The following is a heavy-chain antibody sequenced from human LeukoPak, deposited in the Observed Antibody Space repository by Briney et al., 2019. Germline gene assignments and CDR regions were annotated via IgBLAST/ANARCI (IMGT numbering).Heavy chain of an antibody. V-gene: IGHV1-69*13. CDR2: IIPIFGTA. CDR1: GGTFSSYA. Sequence: ASVKVSCKASGGTFSSYAISWVRQAPGQGLEWIGGIIPIFGTANYAQKFQGRVTITADESTSTAYMELSSLGSEDTAVYYCARLFGDYYYYMDVWGKGTTVTVSS. J-gene: IGHJ6*03. D-gene: IGHD3-16*01. CDR3: ARLFGDYYYYMDV.